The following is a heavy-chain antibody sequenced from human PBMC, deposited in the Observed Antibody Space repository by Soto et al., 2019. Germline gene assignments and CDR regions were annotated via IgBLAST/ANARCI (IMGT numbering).Heavy chain of an antibody. D-gene: IGHD4-17*01. CDR3: ARDEREDFGAGAHFEH. CDR2: ISAYNGNT. Sequence: GLEWMGWISAYNGNTNYAQKLHGRVTMTTDTSTSTAYMELRSLRSDDTAVYYCARDEREDFGAGAHFEHWGKGSLVTVSS. J-gene: IGHJ4*02. V-gene: IGHV1-18*01.